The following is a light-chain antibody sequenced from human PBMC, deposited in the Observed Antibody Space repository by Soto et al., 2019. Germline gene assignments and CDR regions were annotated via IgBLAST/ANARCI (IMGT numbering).Light chain of an antibody. J-gene: IGLJ1*01. CDR1: SSDVGSYNR. Sequence: QSVLTQPPSVSGSPGQSVTISCTGTSSDVGSYNRVSWYQQPLGTAPKLMIYEVSNRPSGVPDRFSGSKSGNTASLTISGLQAEDEADYYCSSYTSSNNYVFGTGTKVTV. CDR2: EVS. V-gene: IGLV2-18*02. CDR3: SSYTSSNNYV.